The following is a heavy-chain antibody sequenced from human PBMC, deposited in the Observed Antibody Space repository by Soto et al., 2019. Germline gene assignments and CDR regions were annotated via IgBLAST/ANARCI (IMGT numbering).Heavy chain of an antibody. V-gene: IGHV5-51*01. CDR2: IYPGDSDT. D-gene: IGHD2-15*01. CDR3: ASCDGGSCYGYYFDY. Sequence: PGGSLKISCKGSGYSFTSYWIGWVRQMPGKGLEWMGIIYPGDSDTRYSPSFQGQVTISADKSISTAYLQWSSLKASDTAMYYCASCDGGSCYGYYFDYWGQGTLVTVSS. J-gene: IGHJ4*02. CDR1: GYSFTSYW.